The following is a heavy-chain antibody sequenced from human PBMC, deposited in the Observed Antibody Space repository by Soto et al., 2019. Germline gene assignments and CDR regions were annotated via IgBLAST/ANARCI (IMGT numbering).Heavy chain of an antibody. CDR3: ARVGVGPLDY. CDR1: GGSISSSNW. V-gene: IGHV4-4*02. CDR2: VSHSGSP. Sequence: SETLSLTCAVSGGSISSSNWWSWVRQPPGKGLEWIGEVSHSGSPNYNSSLRSRVTISVDKSKKQFSLKLSSVTAADTAVYYCARVGVGPLDYWGLGTLVTVSS. J-gene: IGHJ4*02. D-gene: IGHD3-10*01.